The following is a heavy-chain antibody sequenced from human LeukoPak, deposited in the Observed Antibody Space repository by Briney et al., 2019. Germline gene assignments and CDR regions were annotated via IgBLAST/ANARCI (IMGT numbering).Heavy chain of an antibody. CDR1: GFPFSNAW. J-gene: IGHJ4*02. CDR3: TTAGSCSGGSCYHDY. CDR2: IKSKTDGGTT. D-gene: IGHD2-15*01. Sequence: SGGSLRPSCEASGFPFSNAWMSWVRQAPGKGLGWVGRIKSKTDGGTTDYAAPVKGRFTISRDDSKNTLYLQMNSLKTEDTAVYYCTTAGSCSGGSCYHDYWGQGTLVTVSS. V-gene: IGHV3-15*01.